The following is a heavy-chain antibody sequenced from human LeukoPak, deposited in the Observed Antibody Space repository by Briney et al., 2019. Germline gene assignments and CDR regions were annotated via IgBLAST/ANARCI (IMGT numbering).Heavy chain of an antibody. Sequence: PGRPLRLSCTPSGFTFISFAMHWVPQAPGKGREWVAFIWYDGGYKYYADSVKGRFTISRDNSKNTLYLQMSSLRAEDTAVYYCARARGYANNSDYFDYWGQGTLVTVSS. J-gene: IGHJ4*02. V-gene: IGHV3-33*01. CDR2: IWYDGGYK. CDR3: ARARGYANNSDYFDY. D-gene: IGHD6-25*01. CDR1: GFTFISFA.